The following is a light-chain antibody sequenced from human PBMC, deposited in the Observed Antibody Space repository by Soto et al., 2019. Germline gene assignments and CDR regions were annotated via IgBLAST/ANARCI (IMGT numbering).Light chain of an antibody. Sequence: QPVLTQSPSASASLGASVKLTCTLSSGHSNYAIAWHQQQPEKGPRYLMMVNSDGSHRKGDGIPDRFSGSSSGAQRYLTISRLQSEDEADYYCQTWGTGIRVFGTGTKLTVL. V-gene: IGLV4-69*01. CDR1: SGHSNYA. J-gene: IGLJ1*01. CDR2: VNSDGSH. CDR3: QTWGTGIRV.